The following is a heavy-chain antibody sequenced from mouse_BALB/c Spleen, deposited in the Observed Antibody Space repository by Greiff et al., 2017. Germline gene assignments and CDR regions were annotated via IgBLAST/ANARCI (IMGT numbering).Heavy chain of an antibody. V-gene: IGHV5-17*02. Sequence: EVMLVESGGGLVQPGGSRKFSCAASGFTFSSFGMHWVRQAPEKGLEWVAYISSGSSTIYYADTVKGRFTISRDNPKNTLFLQMTSLRSEDTAMYYCARGGRLRRYAMDYWGQGTSVTVSS. CDR2: ISSGSSTI. D-gene: IGHD2-4*01. CDR3: ARGGRLRRYAMDY. J-gene: IGHJ4*01. CDR1: GFTFSSFG.